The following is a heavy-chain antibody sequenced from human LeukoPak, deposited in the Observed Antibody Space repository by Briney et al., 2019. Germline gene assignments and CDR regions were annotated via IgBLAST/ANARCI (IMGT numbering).Heavy chain of an antibody. CDR1: GVSISSGGYY. CDR2: IYYSGST. CDR3: ARSEGSLQDY. Sequence: PSETLSLTCTVSGVSISSGGYYWSWIRQHPGKGLEWIGYIYYSGSTYYNPSLKSRVTTSVETSKNQFSLKLSSVTAADTAVYYCARSEGSLQDYWGQGTLVTVSS. J-gene: IGHJ4*02. D-gene: IGHD1-26*01. V-gene: IGHV4-31*03.